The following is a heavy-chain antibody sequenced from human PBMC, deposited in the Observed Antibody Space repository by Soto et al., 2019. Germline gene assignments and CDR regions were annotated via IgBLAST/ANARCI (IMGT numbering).Heavy chain of an antibody. J-gene: IGHJ4*02. CDR3: ATVHNTSRSFDY. V-gene: IGHV3-23*01. CDR1: GFTFSIYA. D-gene: IGHD1-20*01. Sequence: PVGSLRLSCAASGFTFSIYAMTWVRQAPGKGLGWVSTTGATGRTTYYSDSVKGRFTVSRDNSKNTLDLQMSNLRAEDTAVYYCATVHNTSRSFDYWGQGTLVTVSS. CDR2: TGATGRTT.